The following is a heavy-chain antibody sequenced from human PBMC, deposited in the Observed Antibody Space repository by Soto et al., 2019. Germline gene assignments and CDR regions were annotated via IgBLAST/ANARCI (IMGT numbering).Heavy chain of an antibody. J-gene: IGHJ4*02. V-gene: IGHV3-48*01. CDR1: GFTFSNYN. Sequence: EVQLVESGGGLVQPGGSLRLSCAASGFTFSNYNMNWVRQAPGKGLEWVSYISSSSSTIYYADSVKGRFTISRDNAKTSLHLQMNSLRAEDSAVYYCARGGSFSPDYWGQGTLVTVSS. D-gene: IGHD3-3*02. CDR3: ARGGSFSPDY. CDR2: ISSSSSTI.